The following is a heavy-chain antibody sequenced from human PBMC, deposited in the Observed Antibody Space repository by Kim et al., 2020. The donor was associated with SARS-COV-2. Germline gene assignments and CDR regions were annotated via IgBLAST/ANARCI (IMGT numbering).Heavy chain of an antibody. J-gene: IGHJ6*02. Sequence: YAESVMGRCTVARDNDKNSLYLQMSSLRAEDTAVYYCARGGGDSYYYGMDVWGRGTTVTVSS. CDR3: ARGGGDSYYYGMDV. V-gene: IGHV3-11*05.